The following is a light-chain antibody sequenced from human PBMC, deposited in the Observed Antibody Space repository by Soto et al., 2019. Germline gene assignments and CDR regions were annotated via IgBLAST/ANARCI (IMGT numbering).Light chain of an antibody. CDR1: SRHVGLYDF. Sequence: QSALTQPASVSGSPGQSITISCTGTSRHVGLYDFVSWFQQHPGKAPKLLIYDGSERPSGVSNRFSASESGNTASLTISGLQAEDEADYYCCSYAGGNTYVFGSGTKVTVL. CDR3: CSYAGGNTYV. CDR2: DGS. V-gene: IGLV2-23*01. J-gene: IGLJ1*01.